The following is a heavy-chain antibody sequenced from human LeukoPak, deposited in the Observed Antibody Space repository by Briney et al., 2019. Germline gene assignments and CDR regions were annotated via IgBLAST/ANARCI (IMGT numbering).Heavy chain of an antibody. D-gene: IGHD6-19*01. CDR1: GFTFSSYS. J-gene: IGHJ6*02. CDR2: ISSSSSYI. V-gene: IGHV3-21*04. CDR3: AREKYSSGWHPNGMDV. Sequence: GGSLRLSCAASGFTFSSYSMNWVRQAPGKGLEWVSSISSSSSYIYYADSVKGRFTISRDNSKNTLYLQMNSLRAEDTAVYYCAREKYSSGWHPNGMDVWGQGTTVTVSS.